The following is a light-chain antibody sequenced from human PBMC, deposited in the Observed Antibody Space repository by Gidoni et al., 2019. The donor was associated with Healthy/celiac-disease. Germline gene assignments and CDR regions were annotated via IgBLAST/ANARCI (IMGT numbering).Light chain of an antibody. CDR3: QQSYSTLIT. Sequence: DIQMTQSPSSLSASVGDRVTITCRASQSISSYLNWYQQKPGKAPKLLIYAASSLQSGVPSRFSGSGSGTDFTITISSLQHEDFATYYCQQSYSTLITFGQGTRLEIK. CDR1: QSISSY. V-gene: IGKV1-39*01. CDR2: AAS. J-gene: IGKJ5*01.